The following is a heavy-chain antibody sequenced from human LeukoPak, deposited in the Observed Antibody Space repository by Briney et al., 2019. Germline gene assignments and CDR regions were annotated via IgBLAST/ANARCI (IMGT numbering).Heavy chain of an antibody. J-gene: IGHJ6*03. D-gene: IGHD4-11*01. CDR1: GYTFTGYY. V-gene: IGHV1-8*03. Sequence: ASVKVSCKASGYTFTGYYMHWVRQATGQGLEWMGWMNPNSGNTGYAQKFQGRVTITRNTSISTAYMELSSLRSEDTAVYYCARVTTDPTFYYYYMDVWGKGTTVTISS. CDR2: MNPNSGNT. CDR3: ARVTTDPTFYYYYMDV.